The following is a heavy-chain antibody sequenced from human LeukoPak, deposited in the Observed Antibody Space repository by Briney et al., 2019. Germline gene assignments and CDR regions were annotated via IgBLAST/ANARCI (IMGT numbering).Heavy chain of an antibody. D-gene: IGHD3-10*01. CDR3: ARDGSYYND. J-gene: IGHJ4*02. CDR1: GYTFTSYG. CDR2: ISAYNGNT. V-gene: IGHV1-18*01. Sequence: ASVKVSCKASGYTFTSYGISWVRQAPGQGLEWMGWISAYNGNTNYAQKLQGRVTMTRNTSISTAYMELSSLRAEDTAVYYCARDGSYYNDWGQGTLVTVSS.